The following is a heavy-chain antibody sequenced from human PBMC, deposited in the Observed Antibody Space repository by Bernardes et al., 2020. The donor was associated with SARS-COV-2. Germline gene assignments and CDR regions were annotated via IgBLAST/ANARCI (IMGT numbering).Heavy chain of an antibody. Sequence: GSLRPPCAAPGFTLSSHGMHWVRQAPGKRLVRVVVMWYDGSHKYYADSVKGRFTISRDNSKNTMYLQMNSLRAEDTAVYYCARDQSWLGYWGQETLVTVSS. CDR1: GFTLSSHG. CDR3: ARDQSWLGY. V-gene: IGHV3-33*01. D-gene: IGHD3-9*01. J-gene: IGHJ4*02. CDR2: MWYDGSHK.